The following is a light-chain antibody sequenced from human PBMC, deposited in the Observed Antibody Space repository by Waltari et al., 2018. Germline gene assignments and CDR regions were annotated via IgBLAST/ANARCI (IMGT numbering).Light chain of an antibody. V-gene: IGLV3-19*01. CDR3: NSRDSNGNPFV. Sequence: SSELTQDPAVSVALGQTVRITCQGASLRHYYSNWYHQKPGQAPLLVMYGKNNRPPGIPDRFSGSYSGDTASLTITGAQAEDEADYYCNSRDSNGNPFVFGPGTKVTVL. CDR2: GKN. J-gene: IGLJ1*01. CDR1: SLRHYY.